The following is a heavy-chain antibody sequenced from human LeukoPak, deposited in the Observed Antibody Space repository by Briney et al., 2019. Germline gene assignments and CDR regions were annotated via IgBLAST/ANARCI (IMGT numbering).Heavy chain of an antibody. CDR3: AKDNGDYFDY. V-gene: IGHV3-23*01. D-gene: IGHD4-17*01. CDR2: ISGSGGST. CDR1: GFTFSSYS. J-gene: IGHJ4*02. Sequence: GGSLRLSCAASGFTFSSYSMNWVRQAPGKGLEWVSAISGSGGSTYYADSVKGRFTISRDNSKNTLYLQMNGLRAEDTAVYYCAKDNGDYFDYWGQGTLVTVSS.